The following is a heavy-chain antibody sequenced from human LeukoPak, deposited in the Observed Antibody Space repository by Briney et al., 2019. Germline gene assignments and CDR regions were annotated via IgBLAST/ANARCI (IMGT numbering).Heavy chain of an antibody. CDR2: ISRGGKRE. Sequence: GGSLRLSCAASGFNFYNYDIQWVRQAPGKGLEWLATISRGGKREFYTDSLKGRFTTSRDHSRNTLYLQMNSLRHEDTAVYHCVRDRLSRAYCGHDCYSAAFDYWGQGTLVTVSS. V-gene: IGHV3-30*04. CDR3: VRDRLSRAYCGHDCYSAAFDY. D-gene: IGHD2-21*02. J-gene: IGHJ4*02. CDR1: GFNFYNYD.